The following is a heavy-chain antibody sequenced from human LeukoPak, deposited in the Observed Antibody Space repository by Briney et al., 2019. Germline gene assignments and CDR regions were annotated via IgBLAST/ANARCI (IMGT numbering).Heavy chain of an antibody. D-gene: IGHD3-22*01. Sequence: ASVKVSCKASGYTFTGYYMHWVRQAPGQGLEWMGWINPNSGGTNYARKFQGRVTMTRDMSISTAYMELSRLRSDDTAVYYCARVMHDSSGYYYVFDYWGQGTLVTVSS. CDR3: ARVMHDSSGYYYVFDY. CDR1: GYTFTGYY. CDR2: INPNSGGT. V-gene: IGHV1-2*02. J-gene: IGHJ4*02.